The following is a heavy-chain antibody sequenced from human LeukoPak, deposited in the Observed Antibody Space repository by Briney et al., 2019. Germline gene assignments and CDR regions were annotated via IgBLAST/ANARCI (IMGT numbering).Heavy chain of an antibody. CDR3: ARQIGYCSGGSCYADY. Sequence: GESLKIPCKGSGYSFTSYWIGWVRQMPGKGLEWMGIIYPGDSDTRYSPSFQGQVTISADKSNSTAYLQWSSLKASDTAMYYCARQIGYCSGGSCYADYWGQGTLVTVSS. V-gene: IGHV5-51*01. D-gene: IGHD2-15*01. CDR2: IYPGDSDT. CDR1: GYSFTSYW. J-gene: IGHJ4*02.